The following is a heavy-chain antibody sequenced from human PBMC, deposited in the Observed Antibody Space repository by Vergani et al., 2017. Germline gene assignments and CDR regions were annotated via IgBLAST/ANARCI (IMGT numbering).Heavy chain of an antibody. V-gene: IGHV7-4-1*02. D-gene: IGHD6-25*01. CDR3: ARDMGYTSDLYPVSTGMDF. Sequence: QVYLVQSGSQLKLPGASVTISCRASGYIFTSYALNWVRQAPGQGLQWMGWIKTNTGNPTYAQAFTGRFVFSLDTSVSTAYLQISSLKAEDTAVYYCARDMGYTSDLYPVSTGMDFWGQGTQVTVSS. CDR1: GYIFTSYA. CDR2: IKTNTGNP. J-gene: IGHJ4*02.